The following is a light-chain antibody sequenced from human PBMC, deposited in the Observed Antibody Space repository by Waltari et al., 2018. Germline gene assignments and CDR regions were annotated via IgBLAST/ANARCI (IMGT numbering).Light chain of an antibody. CDR2: QDS. CDR1: DMGDKF. Sequence: SYELTQPPSVSVSPGQTATLTCPGNDMGDKFVCWYQQKPSQSPVLVIYQDSWRPSGIPERFSGSNSGNTATLTISGTQAMDEADYYCQAWDSSAAGVFGPGTKVTVL. J-gene: IGLJ1*01. CDR3: QAWDSSAAGV. V-gene: IGLV3-1*01.